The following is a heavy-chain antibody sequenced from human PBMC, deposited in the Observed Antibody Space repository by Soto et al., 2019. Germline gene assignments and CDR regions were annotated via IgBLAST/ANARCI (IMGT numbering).Heavy chain of an antibody. D-gene: IGHD3-3*01. V-gene: IGHV3-30*18. Sequence: PGGSLRLSCAASGFTFSSYGMHWVRQAPGKGLEWVAVISYDGSNKYYADSVRGRFTISRDNSKNTLYLQMNSLRAEDTAVYYCAKELYDFWSGPDYWGQGTLVTVSS. CDR2: ISYDGSNK. J-gene: IGHJ4*02. CDR1: GFTFSSYG. CDR3: AKELYDFWSGPDY.